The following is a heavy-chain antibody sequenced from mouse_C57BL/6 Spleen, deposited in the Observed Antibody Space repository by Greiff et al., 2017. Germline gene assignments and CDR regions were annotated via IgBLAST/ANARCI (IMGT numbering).Heavy chain of an antibody. D-gene: IGHD1-1*01. J-gene: IGHJ1*03. Sequence: VQLQQSGPELVKPGASVKLPCKASGYTFTDYNMDWVKQSHGKSLEWIGDINPNNGGTIYNQKFKGKATLTVDKSSSTAYMELRSLTSEDTAVYYCARTWYSSRYFDVWGTGTTVTVSS. V-gene: IGHV1-18*01. CDR1: GYTFTDYN. CDR3: ARTWYSSRYFDV. CDR2: INPNNGGT.